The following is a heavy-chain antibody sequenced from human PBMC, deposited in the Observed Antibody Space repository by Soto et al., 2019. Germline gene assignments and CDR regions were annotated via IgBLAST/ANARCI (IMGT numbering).Heavy chain of an antibody. CDR1: GFTFSSHG. V-gene: IGHV3-23*01. CDR3: VKGAWLDY. CDR2: IRGVAGST. Sequence: GGPLRLSCSASGFTFSSHGMHWARQAPGKGLEWVSLIRGVAGSTHYPDSVKGRFTISKDNSNNMLYLEMNSLRADDTAVYFCVKGAWLDYWGQGNMVTVSS. J-gene: IGHJ4*02.